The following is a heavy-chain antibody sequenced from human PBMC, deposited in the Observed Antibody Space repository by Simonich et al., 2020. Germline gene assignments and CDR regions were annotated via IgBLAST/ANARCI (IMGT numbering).Heavy chain of an antibody. V-gene: IGHV3-49*03. J-gene: IGHJ3*02. CDR3: TREKGDYYDSSGYYAFDI. D-gene: IGHD3-22*01. Sequence: EVQLVESGGGLVQPGRSLRLSCTASGFTFGDYAMSCFRQAPRKGLEWVGFIRSKAYGGTTEYAASVKGRVTISRDDSKSIAYLQMNSLKTEDTAVYYCTREKGDYYDSSGYYAFDIWGQGTMVTVSS. CDR1: GFTFGDYA. CDR2: IRSKAYGGTT.